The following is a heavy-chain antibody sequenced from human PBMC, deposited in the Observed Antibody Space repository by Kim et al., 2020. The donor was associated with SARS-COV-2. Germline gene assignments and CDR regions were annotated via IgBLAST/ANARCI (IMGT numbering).Heavy chain of an antibody. Sequence: SETLSLTCAVSGGSISSSNWWSWVRQPPGKGLEWIGEIYHSGSTNYNPSPKSRGTISVDKSKNQYSLKLSSVTAADTAVYYCARGKYDFWSGSYGYYYYYGMDVWCQGTTVTVSS. CDR1: GGSISSSNW. D-gene: IGHD3-3*01. J-gene: IGHJ6*02. CDR2: IYHSGST. V-gene: IGHV4-4*02. CDR3: ARGKYDFWSGSYGYYYYYGMDV.